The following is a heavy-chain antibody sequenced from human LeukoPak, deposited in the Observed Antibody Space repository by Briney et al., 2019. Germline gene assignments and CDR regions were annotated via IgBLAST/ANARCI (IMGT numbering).Heavy chain of an antibody. D-gene: IGHD3-10*01. CDR2: INHSGST. J-gene: IGHJ6*03. CDR3: ARTTSWGIVRGVISKYYYYYYYMDV. CDR1: GGSFSGYY. V-gene: IGHV4-34*01. Sequence: SETLSLTCAVYGGSFSGYYWSWIRQPPGKGLEWIGEINHSGSTNYNPSLKSRVTISVDTSKNQFSLKLSSVTAADTAVYYCARTTSWGIVRGVISKYYYYYYYMDVWGKGTTVTVSS.